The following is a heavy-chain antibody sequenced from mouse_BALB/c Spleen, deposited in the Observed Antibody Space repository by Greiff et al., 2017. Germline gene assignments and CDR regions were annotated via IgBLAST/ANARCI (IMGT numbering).Heavy chain of an antibody. CDR2: IYPGDGDT. J-gene: IGHJ2*01. CDR3: ARGGSFDY. CDR1: GYAFSSSW. Sequence: VQLQQSGPELVKPGASVKISCKASGYAFSSSWMNWVKQRPGQGLEWIGRIYPGDGDTNYNGKFKGKATLTADKSSSTAYMQLSSLTSVDSAVYFCARGGSFDYWGQGTTLTVSS. V-gene: IGHV1-82*01. D-gene: IGHD1-1*02.